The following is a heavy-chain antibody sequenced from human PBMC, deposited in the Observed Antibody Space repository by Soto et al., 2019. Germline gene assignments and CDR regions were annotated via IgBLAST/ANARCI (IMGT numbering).Heavy chain of an antibody. J-gene: IGHJ2*01. V-gene: IGHV1-69*02. Sequence: QVQLVQSGAEVKKPGSSVKVSCKASGGTFSSYTLSWVRQAPGQGLEWMGRIIPILGIANYAQKFQGRVTITADKSTSTAYMELSSLRSEDTAVYYCASQTPPIYGDKRYFDLWGRGTLVTVSS. CDR3: ASQTPPIYGDKRYFDL. CDR1: GGTFSSYT. D-gene: IGHD4-17*01. CDR2: IIPILGIA.